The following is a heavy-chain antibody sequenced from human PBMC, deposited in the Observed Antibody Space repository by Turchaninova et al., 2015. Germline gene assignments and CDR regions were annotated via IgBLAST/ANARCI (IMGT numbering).Heavy chain of an antibody. D-gene: IGHD3-22*01. Sequence: QVQLVESGGGVVQPGRSLRLSCAASGFPFSSSALPWVRPAPGKGLEGVALISFDGSNKYYAGSVKGRFTISRDNSKNTLYLQMNSLRVEDTAIYKCARVRRDSSGYYYGGVYFFDYWGPGTLVTVSS. V-gene: IGHV3-30*04. CDR3: ARVRRDSSGYYYGGVYFFDY. J-gene: IGHJ4*02. CDR2: ISFDGSNK. CDR1: GFPFSSSA.